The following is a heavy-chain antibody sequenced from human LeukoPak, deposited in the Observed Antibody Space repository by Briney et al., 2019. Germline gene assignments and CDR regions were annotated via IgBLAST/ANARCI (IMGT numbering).Heavy chain of an antibody. CDR2: ISSSSSYI. CDR3: ARDRDGSGWHDY. D-gene: IGHD6-19*01. V-gene: IGHV3-21*01. CDR1: GFTFSSYW. J-gene: IGHJ4*02. Sequence: PGGSLRLSCAASGFTFSSYWMHWVRQAPGKGLEWVSSISSSSSYIYFADSVKGRFTSSRDNAKNSLYLQMNSLRAEDTAVYYCARDRDGSGWHDYWGQGTLVTVSS.